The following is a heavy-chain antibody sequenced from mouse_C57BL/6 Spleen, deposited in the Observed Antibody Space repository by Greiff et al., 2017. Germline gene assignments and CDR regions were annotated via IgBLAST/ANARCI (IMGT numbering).Heavy chain of an antibody. CDR1: GYAFTNYL. CDR3: ARERFITTVVATPYAMDY. J-gene: IGHJ4*01. D-gene: IGHD1-1*01. CDR2: INPGSGGT. V-gene: IGHV1-54*01. Sequence: QVQLQQSGAELVRPGTSVKVSCKASGYAFTNYLIEWVKQRPGQGLEWIGVINPGSGGTNYNEKFKGKATLTADKSSSTAYMQLSSLTSADSAVYFCARERFITTVVATPYAMDYWGQGTSVTVSS.